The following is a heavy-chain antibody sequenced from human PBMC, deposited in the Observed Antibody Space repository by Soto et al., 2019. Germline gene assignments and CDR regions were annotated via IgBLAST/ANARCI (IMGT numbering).Heavy chain of an antibody. CDR3: ARDPMVPYSTPPDY. Sequence: QVQLVQSGAEVKKPGASVKVSCKASGHTFTSYGISWVRQAPGQGLEWMGWISANNGNTNYAQKLQGRGTMTTDTSTSTAYMELRSLRSDDTAVYYCARDPMVPYSTPPDYWGQGTLVTVSS. CDR2: ISANNGNT. V-gene: IGHV1-18*01. D-gene: IGHD3-10*01. J-gene: IGHJ4*02. CDR1: GHTFTSYG.